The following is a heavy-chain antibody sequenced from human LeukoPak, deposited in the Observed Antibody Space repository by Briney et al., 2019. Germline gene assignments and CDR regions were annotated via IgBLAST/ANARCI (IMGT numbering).Heavy chain of an antibody. CDR3: ASYSGYAQ. Sequence: ASVKVSCKASGYTFTSYDVNWVRQATGQGLEWMGWMNPNSGNTGYAQKFQGRVTISRNTSITTAYMELSGLTSEDTAVYYCASYSGYAQWGQGTLVTVSS. J-gene: IGHJ4*02. D-gene: IGHD5-12*01. CDR1: GYTFTSYD. V-gene: IGHV1-8*03. CDR2: MNPNSGNT.